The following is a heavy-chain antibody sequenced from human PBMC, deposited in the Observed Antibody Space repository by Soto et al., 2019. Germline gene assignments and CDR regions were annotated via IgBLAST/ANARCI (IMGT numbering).Heavy chain of an antibody. CDR3: ARDLAAAGLTLYYGMDV. D-gene: IGHD6-13*01. J-gene: IGHJ6*02. CDR2: INPNSGGT. Sequence: ASVKVSCKASGYTFTGYYMHWVRQAPGQGLEWMGWINPNSGGTNYAQKFQGWVTMTRDTSISTAYMELSRLRSDDTAVYYCARDLAAAGLTLYYGMDVWGQGTTVTVSS. CDR1: GYTFTGYY. V-gene: IGHV1-2*04.